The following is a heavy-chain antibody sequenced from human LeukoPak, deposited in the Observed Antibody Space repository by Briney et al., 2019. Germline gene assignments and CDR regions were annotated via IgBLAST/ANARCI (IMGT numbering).Heavy chain of an antibody. CDR3: ARGKSGRANASGNWFDP. Sequence: ASVKVSCKASGYAFTGYYMHWVRQAPGQGLEWMGWINTNTGNPTYAQGFTGRFVFSLDTSVSTAYLQISSLKAEDTAVYYCARGKSGRANASGNWFDPWGQGTLVTVSS. V-gene: IGHV7-4-1*02. CDR2: INTNTGNP. CDR1: GYAFTGYY. D-gene: IGHD3-10*01. J-gene: IGHJ5*02.